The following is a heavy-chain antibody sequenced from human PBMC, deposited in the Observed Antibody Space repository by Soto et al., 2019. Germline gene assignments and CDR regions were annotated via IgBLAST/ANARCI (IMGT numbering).Heavy chain of an antibody. CDR2: IAVGSGYT. J-gene: IGHJ4*02. CDR1: GFTFTSSA. Sequence: VKVSCKASGFTFTSSAFQWVRQARGQRLEWIGWIAVGSGYTNYAQRFQDRVTLTRDMSTATTYMELSRLTSEDTAIYYCAADATAWQQMVPSDYWGQGTLVTVSS. D-gene: IGHD2-8*01. V-gene: IGHV1-58*01. CDR3: AADATAWQQMVPSDY.